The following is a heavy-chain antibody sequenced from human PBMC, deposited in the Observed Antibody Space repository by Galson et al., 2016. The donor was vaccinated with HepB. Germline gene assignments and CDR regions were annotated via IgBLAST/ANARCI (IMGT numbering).Heavy chain of an antibody. J-gene: IGHJ5*02. Sequence: SLRLSCAASGFTFSDYSMIWVRQAPGKGLEWVSYISGTSGLIHYTDSVKGRFTISRDKAKNSLYLKMNSLRVEDTAVYYCARGRVNWDNWFDPWGQGALVTVSS. D-gene: IGHD7-27*01. CDR3: ARGRVNWDNWFDP. V-gene: IGHV3-11*06. CDR1: GFTFSDYS. CDR2: ISGTSGLI.